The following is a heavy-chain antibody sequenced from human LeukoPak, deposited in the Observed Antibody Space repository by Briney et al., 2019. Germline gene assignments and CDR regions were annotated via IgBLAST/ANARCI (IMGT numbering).Heavy chain of an antibody. CDR3: ARTSHESVLYWSDP. CDR2: ISGYNGNT. CDR1: GYTFTTYG. Sequence: ASVKVSCKSSGYTFTTYGIVWVRQAPGQGLEWMGWISGYNGNTNYTQKFQGRVTMTTDTSTSTAYMELRSLRSGDTAVYYCARTSHESVLYWSDPWGQGTLVNVSS. J-gene: IGHJ5*02. D-gene: IGHD3-16*01. V-gene: IGHV1-18*01.